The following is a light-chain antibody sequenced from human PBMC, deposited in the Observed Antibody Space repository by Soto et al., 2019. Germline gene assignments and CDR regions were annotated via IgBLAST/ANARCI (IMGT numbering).Light chain of an antibody. Sequence: QSVLTQPPSASGTPGQKVTISCSGSRSNIGSQVVNWFQHVPGTAPKLLMYNNNERPSGVPARISGSKSGTSASLAISGLQSEDEADYYCATRDDSLDGPVFGGGTKLTVL. CDR2: NNN. J-gene: IGLJ3*02. CDR3: ATRDDSLDGPV. CDR1: RSNIGSQV. V-gene: IGLV1-44*01.